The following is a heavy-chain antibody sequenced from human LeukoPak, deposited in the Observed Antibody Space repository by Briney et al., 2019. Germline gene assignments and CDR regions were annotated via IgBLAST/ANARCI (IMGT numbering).Heavy chain of an antibody. CDR3: ARSRDSSGYYPSGFDF. D-gene: IGHD3-22*01. J-gene: IGHJ4*02. V-gene: IGHV3-33*08. CDR1: GFTFSSYG. CDR2: IWYDGSNK. Sequence: PGGSLRLPCAASGFTFSSYGMHWVRQAPGKGLEWVAVIWYDGSNKYYADSVKGRFTLSRDNSKNTLYLQMNSLRAEDTAVYYCARSRDSSGYYPSGFDFWGQGTLVTVSS.